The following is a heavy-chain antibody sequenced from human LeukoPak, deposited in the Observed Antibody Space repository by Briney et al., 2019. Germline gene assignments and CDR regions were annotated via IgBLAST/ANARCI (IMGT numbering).Heavy chain of an antibody. CDR2: MNPNSGNT. CDR1: GYTFTSYD. J-gene: IGHJ4*02. CDR3: ARGTLFAYDYDY. V-gene: IGHV1-8*01. Sequence: GASVKVSCKASGYTFTSYDINWVRQAPGQGLEWMGWMNPNSGNTGYAQKFQGRVTMTRNTSMSTAYMELSSLRSEDTAVYYCARGTLFAYDYDYWGQGTLVTVSS. D-gene: IGHD5-12*01.